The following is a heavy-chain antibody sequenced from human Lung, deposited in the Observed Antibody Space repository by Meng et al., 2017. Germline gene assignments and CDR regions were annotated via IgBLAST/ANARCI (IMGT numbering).Heavy chain of an antibody. CDR2: INHSGST. V-gene: IGHV4-34*01. D-gene: IGHD4-11*01. CDR1: GGSFSDSY. Sequence: LLKPXDTXXLTCVGSGGSFSDSYWRWIRQPPGKGLEWIGEINHSGSTNYNPSLESRATISVDTSQNNLSLKLSSVTAADSAVYYCARGPTTMAHDFDYWGQGTLVTVSS. J-gene: IGHJ4*02. CDR3: ARGPTTMAHDFDY.